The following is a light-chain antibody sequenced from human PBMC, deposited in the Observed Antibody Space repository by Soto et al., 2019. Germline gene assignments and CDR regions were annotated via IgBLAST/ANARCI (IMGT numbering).Light chain of an antibody. J-gene: IGLJ2*01. CDR2: EVS. Sequence: QSALTQPASVSGSPGQSITISCTGTNSDVGAHNLVSWYQHHPGKAPRLMISEVSNRPSGVSNRFSASKSGNTASLTISGLQAEDEADYYCSSSTTSTTVEFGGGTKLTVL. V-gene: IGLV2-14*01. CDR1: NSDVGAHNL. CDR3: SSSTTSTTVE.